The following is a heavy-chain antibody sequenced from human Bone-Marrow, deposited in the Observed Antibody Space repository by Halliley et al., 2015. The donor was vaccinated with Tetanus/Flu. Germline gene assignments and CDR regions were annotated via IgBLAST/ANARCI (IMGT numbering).Heavy chain of an antibody. CDR3: VRDLAAGAINYHHDEMDV. J-gene: IGHJ6*02. CDR1: GGSISGYH. CDR2: FYLNGDT. D-gene: IGHD3-3*02. Sequence: TLSLTCTVSGGSISGYHWSWVRQPPGGGLEWIAHFYLNGDTKYNPTLKSRASLSVDTSKSQFSLRLISVTTADSAVYYCVRDLAAGAINYHHDEMDVWGQGTTVSVSS. V-gene: IGHV4-59*01.